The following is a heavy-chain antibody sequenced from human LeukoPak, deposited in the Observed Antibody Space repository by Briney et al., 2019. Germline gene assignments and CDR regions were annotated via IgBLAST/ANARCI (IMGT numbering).Heavy chain of an antibody. Sequence: GGSLRLSCAASGFSFSSYDMSWVRQAPGKGLEWVSAIRESGESTYYADSVRGRFTISRDNAKNTLYLQMNRLTVEDTAVYYCGRGMRDYYGLDYWGQGSLVTVSS. CDR1: GFSFSSYD. CDR3: GRGMRDYYGLDY. J-gene: IGHJ4*02. D-gene: IGHD3-10*01. V-gene: IGHV3-23*01. CDR2: IRESGEST.